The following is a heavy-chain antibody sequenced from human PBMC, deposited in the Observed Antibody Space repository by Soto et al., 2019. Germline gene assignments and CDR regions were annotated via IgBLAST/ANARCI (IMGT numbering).Heavy chain of an antibody. V-gene: IGHV1-18*01. CDR2: ISDHNGDT. CDR3: ARGGNRNYASAD. CDR1: GYTFSTSG. D-gene: IGHD1-7*01. J-gene: IGHJ1*01. Sequence: AVKVSCKASGYTFSTSGITWVRQAPGQGLEWMGWISDHNGDTKYAQKLQGRVTMTTDTSTSTAYMELRSLRSDDTAIYYCARGGNRNYASADCGQGSLVIVSS.